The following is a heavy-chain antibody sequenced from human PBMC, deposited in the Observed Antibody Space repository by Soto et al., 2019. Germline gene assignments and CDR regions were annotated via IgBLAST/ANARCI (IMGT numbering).Heavy chain of an antibody. V-gene: IGHV1-18*01. D-gene: IGHD6-13*01. CDR1: GYTFTSYG. CDR3: ARVGVAAAGSGYYGMDV. Sequence: ASVKVSCKASGYTFTSYGISWVRQAPGQGLEWMGWISAYNGNTNYARKLQGRVTMTTDTSTSTAYMELRSLRSDDTAVYYCARVGVAAAGSGYYGMDVWGQGTTVTVSS. CDR2: ISAYNGNT. J-gene: IGHJ6*02.